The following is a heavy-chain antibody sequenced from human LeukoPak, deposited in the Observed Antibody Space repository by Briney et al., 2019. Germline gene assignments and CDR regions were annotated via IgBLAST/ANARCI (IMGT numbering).Heavy chain of an antibody. CDR3: ASSGYSSSRGVRGNSYGMDV. V-gene: IGHV1-69*17. CDR1: GGTFSSYA. D-gene: IGHD5-18*01. CDR2: IIPIFGIA. Sequence: SVKVSCKASGGTFSSYAISWVRQAPGQGLEWMGGIIPIFGIANYAQKFQGRVTITADKSTSTAYMELSSLGSEDTAVYYCASSGYSSSRGVRGNSYGMDVWGKGTTVTVSS. J-gene: IGHJ6*04.